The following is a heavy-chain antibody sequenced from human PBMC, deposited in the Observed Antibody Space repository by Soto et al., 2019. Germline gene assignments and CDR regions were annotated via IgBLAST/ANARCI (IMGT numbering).Heavy chain of an antibody. CDR2: ISYDGSNK. CDR1: GFTFSSYA. V-gene: IGHV3-30-3*01. J-gene: IGHJ4*02. D-gene: IGHD1-1*01. Sequence: LILSCAGSGFTFSSYAMHWVRQAPGKGLEWVAVISYDGSNKYYADSVKGRFTISRDNSKNTLYLQMNSLRAEDTAVYYCARDGTGVDYWGQGTLVTVSS. CDR3: ARDGTGVDY.